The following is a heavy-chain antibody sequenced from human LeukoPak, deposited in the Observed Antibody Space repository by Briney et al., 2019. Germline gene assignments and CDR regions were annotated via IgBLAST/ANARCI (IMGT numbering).Heavy chain of an antibody. CDR3: AREINYYDSSGFDY. CDR2: ISSSGSII. D-gene: IGHD3-22*01. J-gene: IGHJ4*02. CDR1: GFTFSDYF. Sequence: PGGSLRLSCAASGFTFSDYFMSWIRQAPGKGLEWVSYISSSGSIIYYADSVKGRFTISRDNAKNSLYLQMNSLRAEGTAVYYCAREINYYDSSGFDYWGQGTLVTVSS. V-gene: IGHV3-11*04.